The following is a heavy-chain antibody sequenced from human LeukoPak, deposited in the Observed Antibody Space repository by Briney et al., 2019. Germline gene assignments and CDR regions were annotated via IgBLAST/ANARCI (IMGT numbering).Heavy chain of an antibody. CDR2: INKDGGEK. D-gene: IGHD6-6*01. V-gene: IGHV3-7*03. J-gene: IGHJ4*02. CDR3: VKDSQARPGFFDY. CDR1: GFTFSSYW. Sequence: PGGSLRLSRAASGFTFSSYWMSWVRQAPGKGLEWVANINKDGGEKYYVDSVKGRFTISRDNAKNSLYLQMNSLRADDTAVYYCVKDSQARPGFFDYWGQGTLVTVSS.